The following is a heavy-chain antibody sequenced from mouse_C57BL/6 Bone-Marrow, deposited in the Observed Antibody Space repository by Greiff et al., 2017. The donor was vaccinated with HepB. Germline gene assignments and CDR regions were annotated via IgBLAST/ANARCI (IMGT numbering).Heavy chain of an antibody. CDR3: ARGYRWYFDV. Sequence: LQESGAELARPGASVKLSCKASGYTFTSYGISWVKQRTGQGLEWIGEIYPRSGNTYYNEKFKGKATLTADKSSSTAYMELRSLASEDSAGYFWARGYRWYFDVWGTGTTVTVSS. V-gene: IGHV1-81*01. CDR1: GYTFTSYG. CDR2: IYPRSGNT. J-gene: IGHJ1*03. D-gene: IGHD2-14*01.